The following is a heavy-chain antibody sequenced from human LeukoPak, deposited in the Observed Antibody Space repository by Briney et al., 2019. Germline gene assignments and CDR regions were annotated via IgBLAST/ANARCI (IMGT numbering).Heavy chain of an antibody. CDR1: GGSISSYY. V-gene: IGHV4-4*07. Sequence: SETLSLTCTVSGGSISSYYWTWIRQPAGKGLEWIGRIYSSGNTNYNPSLKSRVTMSIDTSKNQFSLKLSSVTAADTAVYYCARERRELRGDAFDIWGKGTMVTVSS. D-gene: IGHD1-7*01. CDR2: IYSSGNT. CDR3: ARERRELRGDAFDI. J-gene: IGHJ3*02.